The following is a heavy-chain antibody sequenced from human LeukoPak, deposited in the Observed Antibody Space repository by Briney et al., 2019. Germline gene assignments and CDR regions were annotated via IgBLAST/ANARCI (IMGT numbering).Heavy chain of an antibody. CDR2: IYYSGST. V-gene: IGHV4-39*07. CDR1: GGSISSYY. CDR3: ARGVSSSDKTLDY. Sequence: PSETLSLSCTVSGGSISSYYWGWIRQPPGKGLEWIGSIYYSGSTYYNPSLKSRVTISVDTSKNQFSLKLSSVTAADTAVYYCARGVSSSDKTLDYWGQGTLVTVSS. D-gene: IGHD6-13*01. J-gene: IGHJ4*02.